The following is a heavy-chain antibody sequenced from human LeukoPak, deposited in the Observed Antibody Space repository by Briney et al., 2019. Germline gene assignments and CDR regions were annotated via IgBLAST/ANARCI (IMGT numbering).Heavy chain of an antibody. J-gene: IGHJ4*02. D-gene: IGHD4-11*01. Sequence: PGGSLRLSCAASGFTVSSNYMSWVRQTPGKGLEWVSVIYSGGSTYYADSVKGRFTVSRDNSKNTLYLQMNSLRAEDAAVYYCARGGGDYNPFDYWGQGTLVTVSS. V-gene: IGHV3-53*01. CDR1: GFTVSSNY. CDR2: IYSGGST. CDR3: ARGGGDYNPFDY.